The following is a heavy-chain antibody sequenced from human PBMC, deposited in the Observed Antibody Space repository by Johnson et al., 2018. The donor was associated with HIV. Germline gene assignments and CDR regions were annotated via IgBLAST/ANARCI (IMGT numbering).Heavy chain of an antibody. J-gene: IGHJ3*01. D-gene: IGHD3-22*01. CDR3: ARDWDYYDASGYYYANMVDAFDV. V-gene: IGHV3-30*04. CDR2: ISYDGGDK. Sequence: QVHLVESGGGLVQPGGSLRLSCAASGFTFSSYAMHWVRQAPAKGLEWVAIISYDGGDKDYADSVRGRFTISRDNAKNTLYLQMNDLRAEDTALYYCARDWDYYDASGYYYANMVDAFDVWGQGTMVTVSS. CDR1: GFTFSSYA.